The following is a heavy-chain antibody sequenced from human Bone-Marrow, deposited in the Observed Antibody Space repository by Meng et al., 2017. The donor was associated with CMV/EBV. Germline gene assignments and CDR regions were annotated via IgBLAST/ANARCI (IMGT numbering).Heavy chain of an antibody. J-gene: IGHJ3*02. CDR1: GFSVSDNY. V-gene: IGHV3-53*01. CDR3: ARDPWAPDAFDI. Sequence: GGSLRLSCAASGFSVSDNYMTWVRQAPGKGLEWVSAIYGGGDTYYVDSVKGRFTISRDNSKNTVYLQMNSLRAEDTAVYYCARDPWAPDAFDIWGQGTKVTGSS. D-gene: IGHD1-26*01. CDR2: IYGGGDT.